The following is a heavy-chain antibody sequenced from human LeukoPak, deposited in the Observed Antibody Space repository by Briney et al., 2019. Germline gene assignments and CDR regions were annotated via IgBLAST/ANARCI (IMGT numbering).Heavy chain of an antibody. Sequence: GGSLRLSCAASGFTFSSYAMSWVRQAPGKGLEWASAISGSGGSTYYADSVKGRFTISRDNSKNTLYLQMNSLRAEDTAVYYCAKDGKALLWFGELLELDYWGQGTLVTVSS. CDR2: ISGSGGST. V-gene: IGHV3-23*01. D-gene: IGHD3-10*01. CDR3: AKDGKALLWFGELLELDY. CDR1: GFTFSSYA. J-gene: IGHJ4*02.